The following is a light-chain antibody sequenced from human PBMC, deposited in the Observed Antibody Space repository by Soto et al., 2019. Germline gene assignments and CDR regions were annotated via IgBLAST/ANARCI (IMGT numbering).Light chain of an antibody. CDR1: QTISRNY. CDR3: QQYSASPRT. J-gene: IGKJ3*01. Sequence: IVLTQSPGTLSLSPGERVTLSCRASQTISRNYLAWYQQKPGLAPRLIMYHGSRRAAGTPDRFSGSGSGTDFSLTISRLEPEDSAVYYCQQYSASPRTFGPGTKVDIK. CDR2: HGS. V-gene: IGKV3-20*01.